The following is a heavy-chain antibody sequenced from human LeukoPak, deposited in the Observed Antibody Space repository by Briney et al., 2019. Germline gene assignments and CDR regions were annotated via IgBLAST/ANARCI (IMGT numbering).Heavy chain of an antibody. V-gene: IGHV1-18*01. Sequence: GASVKVSCKASGYIFTSYGISWVRQAPGQGLEWMGWISAYNGNTNYAQKFQGRVTMTTETSTRTAYMELRSLRSDDTAVYYCARGVTIFGVELYHMDVWGKGTTVTVSS. J-gene: IGHJ6*03. D-gene: IGHD3-3*01. CDR1: GYIFTSYG. CDR2: ISAYNGNT. CDR3: ARGVTIFGVELYHMDV.